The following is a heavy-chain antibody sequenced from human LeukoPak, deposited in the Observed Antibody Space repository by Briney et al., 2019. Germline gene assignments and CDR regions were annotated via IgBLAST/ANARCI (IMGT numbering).Heavy chain of an antibody. Sequence: PSETLPLTCTVSGGSISSYYWSWIRQPPGKGLEWIGYIYYSGSTNYNPSLKSRVTISVDTSKNQFSLKLSSVTAAVTAVYYCARPARQWGSAPGAFDIWGQGTMVTVSS. CDR2: IYYSGST. D-gene: IGHD3-16*01. CDR1: GGSISSYY. V-gene: IGHV4-59*01. CDR3: ARPARQWGSAPGAFDI. J-gene: IGHJ3*02.